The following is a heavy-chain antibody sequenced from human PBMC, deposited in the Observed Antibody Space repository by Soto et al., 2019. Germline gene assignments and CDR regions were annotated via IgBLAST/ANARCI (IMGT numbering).Heavy chain of an antibody. D-gene: IGHD3-3*01. CDR3: ATGNVDSMLEY. CDR2: MFHSGGA. Sequence: QVQLHESGPGLVKPSETLSLTCVVSDGSISTYDWWTWVRPPPGKGLEWIGKMFHSGGAGYSPSLKRRVTISAYSSKNHFSLRLTAVTAADTAVYYCATGNVDSMLEYWGQGTQVAVSS. CDR1: DGSISTYDW. J-gene: IGHJ4*02. V-gene: IGHV4-4*02.